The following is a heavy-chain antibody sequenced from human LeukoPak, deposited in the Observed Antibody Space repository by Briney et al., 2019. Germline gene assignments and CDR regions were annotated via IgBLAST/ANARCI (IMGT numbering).Heavy chain of an antibody. V-gene: IGHV4-39*01. CDR3: ARRVLGSGRQDC. CDR1: GGSISSGGYY. D-gene: IGHD3-10*01. J-gene: IGHJ4*02. Sequence: SETLSLTCTVSGGSISSGGYYWVWIRQPPGKGLEWIGNTYSGGTAHYNPSLRSRVTISVDTSKSQISLKLNSLTAADTAVYYCARRVLGSGRQDCWGQGTLVTVSS. CDR2: TYSGGTA.